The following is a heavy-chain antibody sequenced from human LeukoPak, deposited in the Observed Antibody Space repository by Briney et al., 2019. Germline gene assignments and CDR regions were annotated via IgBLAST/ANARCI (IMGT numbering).Heavy chain of an antibody. CDR1: GFTFSSYG. Sequence: GGSLRLSCAASGFTFSSYGMHWVRQAPGKGLEWVSSISDSSSYIYYADSVKGRFTISRDNAKNSLYLQVNSLRAEDTAVYYCARASLYGVSDFDYWGQGTLVTVSS. D-gene: IGHD2-21*01. J-gene: IGHJ4*02. V-gene: IGHV3-21*01. CDR2: ISDSSSYI. CDR3: ARASLYGVSDFDY.